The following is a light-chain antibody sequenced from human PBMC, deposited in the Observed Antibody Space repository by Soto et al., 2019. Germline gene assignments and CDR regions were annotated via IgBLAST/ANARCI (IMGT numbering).Light chain of an antibody. CDR3: VSFAGGTYV. V-gene: IGLV2-14*01. CDR2: EVT. Sequence: QSVLTQPASVSGSPGQSITISCTGTSGDIGSYNRVSWYQQHPGKAPKLIIYEVTDRPSGVSNRFSDSKSGNTASLTISGLQAEDEAEYYCVSFAGGTYVFGTGTKLTVL. J-gene: IGLJ1*01. CDR1: SGDIGSYNR.